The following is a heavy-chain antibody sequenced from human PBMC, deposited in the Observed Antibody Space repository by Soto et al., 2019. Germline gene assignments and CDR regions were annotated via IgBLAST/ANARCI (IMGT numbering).Heavy chain of an antibody. D-gene: IGHD3-9*01. J-gene: IGHJ3*02. CDR2: IYYSGST. CDR3: ARASRAYDILTGYYRTAFDI. Sequence: QVQLQESGPGLVKPSQTLSLTCTVSGGSISSGGYYWSWIRQHPGKGLEWIGYIYYSGSTYYNPYLKSRVTISVDTSKNQFSLKLSSVTAADTAVYYCARASRAYDILTGYYRTAFDIWGQGTMVTVSS. CDR1: GGSISSGGYY. V-gene: IGHV4-31*03.